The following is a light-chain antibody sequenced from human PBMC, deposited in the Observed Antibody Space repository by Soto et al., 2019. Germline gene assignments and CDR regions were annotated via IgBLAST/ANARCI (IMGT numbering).Light chain of an antibody. CDR2: DAS. J-gene: IGKJ1*01. CDR1: QSISTW. V-gene: IGKV1-5*01. Sequence: DIQMTQSPSTLSASVGDRVTITCRASQSISTWLAWYQQKPGRAPKLLIYDASSLKSGVPSRFSGSGSGTEFTLAISSLQPDDFATYYCQQYNSHRTFGQGTKVEIK. CDR3: QQYNSHRT.